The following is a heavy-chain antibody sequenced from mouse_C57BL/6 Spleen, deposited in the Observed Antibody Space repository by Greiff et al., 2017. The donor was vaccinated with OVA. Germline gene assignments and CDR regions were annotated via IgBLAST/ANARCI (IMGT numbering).Heavy chain of an antibody. CDR2: ILPGSGST. D-gene: IGHD2-4*01. CDR3: AGRGYYDYDSAWFAY. J-gene: IGHJ3*01. V-gene: IGHV1-9*01. Sequence: VQLQQSGAELMKPGASVKLSCKATGYTFTGYWIEWVKQRPGHGLEWIGEILPGSGSTNYNEKFKGKATFTADTASNTAYMQLSSLTTEDSAIYYCAGRGYYDYDSAWFAYWGQGTLVTVSA. CDR1: GYTFTGYW.